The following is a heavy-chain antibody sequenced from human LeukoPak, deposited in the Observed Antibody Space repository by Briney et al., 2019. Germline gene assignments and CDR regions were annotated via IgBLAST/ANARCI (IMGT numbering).Heavy chain of an antibody. CDR3: ARGSGVHF. V-gene: IGHV3-21*01. CDR2: ISKTSTYI. CDR1: GFNLRTYG. D-gene: IGHD3-10*01. Sequence: GGSLRLSCEVSGFNLRTYGMNWVRQAPGKGLEWVSSISKTSTYIYYADSVKGRFTISRDNANNTLYLQMDSLGAEGTAVYYCARGSGVHFWGQGTLVIVSS. J-gene: IGHJ4*02.